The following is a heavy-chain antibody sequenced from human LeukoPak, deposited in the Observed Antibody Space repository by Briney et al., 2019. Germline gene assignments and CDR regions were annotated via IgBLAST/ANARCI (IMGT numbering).Heavy chain of an antibody. CDR2: IRYDGSNK. Sequence: GGSLRLSCAASGFTFSSYGMHWLRQAPGKGLEWVAFIRYDGSNKYYADSVKGRFTISRDNSKNTLYLQMNSLRAEDTAVYYCAKTYGDYAFSYYMDVWGKGTTVTVSS. J-gene: IGHJ6*03. D-gene: IGHD4-17*01. CDR1: GFTFSSYG. V-gene: IGHV3-30*02. CDR3: AKTYGDYAFSYYMDV.